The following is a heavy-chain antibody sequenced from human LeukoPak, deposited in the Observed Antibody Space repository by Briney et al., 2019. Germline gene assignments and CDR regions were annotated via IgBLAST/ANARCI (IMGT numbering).Heavy chain of an antibody. D-gene: IGHD4-17*01. Sequence: ASVKVSCKASGYTFTSYDINWVRQATGQGLEWMGWMNPNSGNTGYAQKFQGRVTITRNTSISTAYMELRSLRSDDTAVYYCARQVTNYGDLYHWGQGTLVTVSS. V-gene: IGHV1-8*03. J-gene: IGHJ5*02. CDR1: GYTFTSYD. CDR2: MNPNSGNT. CDR3: ARQVTNYGDLYH.